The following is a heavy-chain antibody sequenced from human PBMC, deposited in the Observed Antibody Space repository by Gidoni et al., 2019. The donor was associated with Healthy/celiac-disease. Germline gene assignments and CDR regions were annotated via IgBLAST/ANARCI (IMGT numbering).Heavy chain of an antibody. J-gene: IGHJ6*02. CDR3: ARGPGIVVVPAAPITQKYYYYGMDV. CDR2: INHSGSN. Sequence: QVQLQQWGAGLLKPSETLSLTCAVYGGSFTGYYWSWIRQPPGTGREWVGEINHSGSNNYNPSLKSRVTISVDTSKNQFSLKLSSVTAADTAVYYCARGPGIVVVPAAPITQKYYYYGMDVWGQGTTVTVSS. D-gene: IGHD2-2*01. V-gene: IGHV4-34*01. CDR1: GGSFTGYY.